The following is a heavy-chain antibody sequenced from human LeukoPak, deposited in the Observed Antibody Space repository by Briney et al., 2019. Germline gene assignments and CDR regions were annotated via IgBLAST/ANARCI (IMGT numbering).Heavy chain of an antibody. V-gene: IGHV4-39*01. J-gene: IGHJ4*02. CDR2: FHFSGAI. Sequence: SEPLSLTCTVSGVSITSYSHNYDWIRQPPGKGLEWIGGFHFSGAINYNPSLKSRVTIFVDTSKKQISLKLNSVTAADTAVYYCARRYEGSGYAYDYWSQGILVTVSS. CDR1: GVSITSYSHN. D-gene: IGHD3-22*01. CDR3: ARRYEGSGYAYDY.